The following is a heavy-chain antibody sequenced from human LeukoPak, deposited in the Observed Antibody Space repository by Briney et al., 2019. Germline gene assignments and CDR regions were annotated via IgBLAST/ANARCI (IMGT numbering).Heavy chain of an antibody. Sequence: GGSLRLSCAASGFTFSIYSMSSVRQAPGRGLGLVSRINRDGRITIYAYAVNVRFTVSRDNAKNTVYLQMNSLRVEDTAVYYCARGGPVGNFDYWGQGTLVTVSS. CDR1: GFTFSIYS. J-gene: IGHJ4*02. D-gene: IGHD2-15*01. CDR3: ARGGPVGNFDY. V-gene: IGHV3-74*01. CDR2: INRDGRIT.